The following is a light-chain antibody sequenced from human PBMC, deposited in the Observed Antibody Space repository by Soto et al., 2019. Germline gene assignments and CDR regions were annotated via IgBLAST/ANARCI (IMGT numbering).Light chain of an antibody. J-gene: IGLJ3*02. Sequence: QHVQTQPPAVSGAPGQRVTISCSGTSSNIVAGYDVHWYHQLPGTTPKLLIVGNNNWTSGVPARFSASTSGTSASLAITGLQAEDEAEYYGQAFVTNLRGSVFGGGTKLTVL. CDR2: GNN. CDR3: QAFVTNLRGSV. V-gene: IGLV1-40*01. CDR1: SSNIVAGYD.